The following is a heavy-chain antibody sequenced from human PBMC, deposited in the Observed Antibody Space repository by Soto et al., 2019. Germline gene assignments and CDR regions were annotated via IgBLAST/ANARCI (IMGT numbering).Heavy chain of an antibody. D-gene: IGHD2-21*02. Sequence: SETLSLTCTVSCGSINSRSYYWGWIRQSPGKGLEWIGSIYYSGSTYYNPSLKSRVAMSVDTSKNQFSLKLRSVSAADTAVYYCARQRTSVVTQAYFDDWGQGSLVTVSS. CDR2: IYYSGST. J-gene: IGHJ4*02. CDR1: CGSINSRSYY. CDR3: ARQRTSVVTQAYFDD. V-gene: IGHV4-39*01.